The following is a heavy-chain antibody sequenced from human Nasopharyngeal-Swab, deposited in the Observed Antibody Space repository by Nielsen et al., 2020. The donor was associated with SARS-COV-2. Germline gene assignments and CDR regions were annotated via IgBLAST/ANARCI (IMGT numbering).Heavy chain of an antibody. V-gene: IGHV3-11*04. D-gene: IGHD7-27*01. J-gene: IGHJ4*02. CDR2: ISGSGGTI. CDR3: ARDRANWDFDY. Sequence: GGSLRLSCAASGFTFSDYYMSWIRQAPGKGLEYISYISGSGGTIYYGDSMKGRFTISRDNAKNSLYLQMNSLRAEDTAVYYCARDRANWDFDYLGQGTLVTVSS. CDR1: GFTFSDYY.